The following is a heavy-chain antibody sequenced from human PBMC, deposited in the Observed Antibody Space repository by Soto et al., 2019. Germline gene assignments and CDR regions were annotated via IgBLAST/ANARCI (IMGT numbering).Heavy chain of an antibody. J-gene: IGHJ6*02. CDR2: ISAYNGNT. V-gene: IGHV1-18*01. D-gene: IGHD6-6*01. Sequence: ASVKVSCKASGYTFTSYGISWVRQAPGQGLEWMGWISAYNGNTNYAQKLQGRVTMTTDTSTSTAYMELRSLRSDDTAVYYCARESLGYSSSLGHYYGMDVWGQGTTVTVSS. CDR1: GYTFTSYG. CDR3: ARESLGYSSSLGHYYGMDV.